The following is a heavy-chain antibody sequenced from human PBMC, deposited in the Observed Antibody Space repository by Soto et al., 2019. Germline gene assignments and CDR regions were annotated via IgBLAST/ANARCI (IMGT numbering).Heavy chain of an antibody. V-gene: IGHV3-33*01. Sequence: PGGSLRLSCAASGFTFSSYGMHWVRQAPGKGLEWVAVIWYDGSNKYYADSVKGRFTISRDNSKNTLYLQMNSLRAEDTAVYYCARGQGYWFYDYVWGSYRYPSAFDYWGQGTLVTVSS. J-gene: IGHJ4*02. CDR1: GFTFSSYG. D-gene: IGHD3-16*02. CDR2: IWYDGSNK. CDR3: ARGQGYWFYDYVWGSYRYPSAFDY.